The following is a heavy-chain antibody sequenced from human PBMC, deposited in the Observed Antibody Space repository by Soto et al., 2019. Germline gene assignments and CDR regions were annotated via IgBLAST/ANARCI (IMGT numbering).Heavy chain of an antibody. V-gene: IGHV3-30*18. Sequence: QVQLVESGGGVVQPGRSLRLSCAASGFTFSSYGMHWVRQAPGEGLEWVAVISYDGSNKYYADSVKGRFTISRDNSKNTLYLQMNSLRAEDTAVYYCAKEMTTDYYYGMDVWGQGTTVTVSS. CDR2: ISYDGSNK. J-gene: IGHJ6*02. CDR1: GFTFSSYG. D-gene: IGHD4-17*01. CDR3: AKEMTTDYYYGMDV.